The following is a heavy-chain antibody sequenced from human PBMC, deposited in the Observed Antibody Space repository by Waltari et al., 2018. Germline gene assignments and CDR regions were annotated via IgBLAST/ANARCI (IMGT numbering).Heavy chain of an antibody. CDR2: IYHSGST. CDR1: GYSISSGDD. CDR3: ARVDDYGYDY. V-gene: IGHV4-38-2*01. J-gene: IGHJ4*02. Sequence: QVQLQESGQGRVKPSETLSLTCAVSGYSISSGDDRGWIRQPPGKGLEWIGSIYHSGSTYYNPSLKSRVTISVDTSKNQFSLKLSSVTAADTAVYYCARVDDYGYDYWGQGTLVTVSS. D-gene: IGHD4-17*01.